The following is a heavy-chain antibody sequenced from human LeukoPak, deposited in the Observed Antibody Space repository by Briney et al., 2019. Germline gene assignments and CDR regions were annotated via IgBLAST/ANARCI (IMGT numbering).Heavy chain of an antibody. CDR3: AREVGGWLNA. CDR1: GGSFSGYY. CDR2: IVHSGNT. J-gene: IGHJ4*02. V-gene: IGHV4-34*12. Sequence: SETLSLTCAVYGGSFSGYYWSWIRQPPGKGLEWIGEIVHSGNTKYNPSLKSRVTISVDTSKNQFSLRLSSVTAADTAVYYCAREVGGWLNAWGQGTLVTVSS. D-gene: IGHD3-22*01.